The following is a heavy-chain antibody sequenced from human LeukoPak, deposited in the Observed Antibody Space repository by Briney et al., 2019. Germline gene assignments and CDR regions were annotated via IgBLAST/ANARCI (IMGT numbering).Heavy chain of an antibody. Sequence: QPGGSLRLSCAASGFTFSSYAMSWVRQAPGKGLEWVSVIYSGGSTYYADSVKGRFTISRDNSKNTLYLQMNSLRAEDTAVYYCARDEVAAEVRRDLSYWGQGTLVTVSS. V-gene: IGHV3-66*01. CDR2: IYSGGST. CDR1: GFTFSSYA. J-gene: IGHJ4*02. D-gene: IGHD6-13*01. CDR3: ARDEVAAEVRRDLSY.